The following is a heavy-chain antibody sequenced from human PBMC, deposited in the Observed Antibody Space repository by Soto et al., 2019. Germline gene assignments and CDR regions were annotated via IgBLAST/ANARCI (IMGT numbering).Heavy chain of an antibody. CDR2: ISGFNGKT. CDR1: GYTFTSTG. D-gene: IGHD3-10*01. J-gene: IGHJ4*02. CDR3: ARDLDGSGSYYTDY. Sequence: ASVKVSCKASGYTFTSTGISWVRQAPGQGPEWMGWISGFNGKTNYAQKFQGRVTMTTDTSTTTAYLEVRSLTSDDTAVYYCARDLDGSGSYYTDYWGQGTQVTSPQ. V-gene: IGHV1-18*01.